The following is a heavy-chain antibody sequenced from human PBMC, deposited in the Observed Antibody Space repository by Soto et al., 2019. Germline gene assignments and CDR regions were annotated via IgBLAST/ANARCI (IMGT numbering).Heavy chain of an antibody. CDR2: IWYDGSNK. J-gene: IGHJ6*02. V-gene: IGHV3-33*01. CDR3: AREVVVPAASHYAHYYYGMDV. Sequence: GGSLRLSCAASGFTFSSYGMHWVRQAPGKGLEWVAVIWYDGSNKYYADSVKGRFTISRDNSKNTLYLQMNSLRAEDTAVYYCAREVVVPAASHYAHYYYGMDVWGQGTTVTVSS. D-gene: IGHD2-2*01. CDR1: GFTFSSYG.